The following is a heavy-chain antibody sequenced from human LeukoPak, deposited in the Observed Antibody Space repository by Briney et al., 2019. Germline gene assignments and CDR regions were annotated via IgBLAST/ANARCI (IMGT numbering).Heavy chain of an antibody. CDR1: GYTFTSYG. Sequence: GASVKVSCKASGYTFTSYGISWVRQAPGQGLEWMGWISANNGDTDYPPKLQDRVTMTTDTYTSTAYMELRSLRSDDTAMYYCARAGITIFGVVTYFDYWGQGTLVTVSS. CDR3: ARAGITIFGVVTYFDY. V-gene: IGHV1-18*01. CDR2: ISANNGDT. J-gene: IGHJ4*02. D-gene: IGHD3-3*01.